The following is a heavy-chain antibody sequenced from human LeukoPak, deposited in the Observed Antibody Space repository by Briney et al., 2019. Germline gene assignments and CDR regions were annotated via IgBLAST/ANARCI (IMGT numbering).Heavy chain of an antibody. J-gene: IGHJ4*02. Sequence: ASVKVSCKASGDSLTKYYIHWVRQAPGQGLEWMGIINPSDGSTTYTQKFQGRVTMTTDTSTSTAYMELRSLRSDDTAVYYCARVSPRTRIVVVVAARGNYFDYWGQGTLVTVSS. CDR3: ARVSPRTRIVVVVAARGNYFDY. D-gene: IGHD2-15*01. CDR1: GDSLTKYY. V-gene: IGHV1-46*01. CDR2: INPSDGST.